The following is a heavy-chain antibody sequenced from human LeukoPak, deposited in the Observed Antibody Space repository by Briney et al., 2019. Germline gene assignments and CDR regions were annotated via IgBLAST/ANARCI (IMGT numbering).Heavy chain of an antibody. Sequence: PSETLSLTCTVSGDSISSSSYYWGWIRQPPGKGLEWIGSIYYSGSTYYNASLKSRLTISIDTSKNQFSLNLSFVTAADTAVYYCARARKTPDSSGYYYGYDAFDIWGQGTMVTVSS. J-gene: IGHJ3*02. CDR1: GDSISSSSYY. V-gene: IGHV4-39*07. D-gene: IGHD3-22*01. CDR3: ARARKTPDSSGYYYGYDAFDI. CDR2: IYYSGST.